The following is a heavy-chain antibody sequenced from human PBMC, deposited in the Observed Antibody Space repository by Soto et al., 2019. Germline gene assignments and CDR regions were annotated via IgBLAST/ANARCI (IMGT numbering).Heavy chain of an antibody. D-gene: IGHD5-12*01. CDR1: GLTFSDYA. CDR3: AKDTGYSGFDTFDL. Sequence: EVQLLESGGDLVQPGGSLRLSCAASGLTFSDYAMSWIRQAPGQGLEWVSAISGSGGTTYYADSVKGRFTISRDNSKNTLYLQMNSLRADDTAVYYCAKDTGYSGFDTFDLWGQGTLVTVSS. V-gene: IGHV3-23*01. J-gene: IGHJ4*02. CDR2: ISGSGGTT.